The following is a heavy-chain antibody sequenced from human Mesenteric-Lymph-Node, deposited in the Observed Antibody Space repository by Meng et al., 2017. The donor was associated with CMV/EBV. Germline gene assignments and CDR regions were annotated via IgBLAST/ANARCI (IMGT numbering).Heavy chain of an antibody. D-gene: IGHD2-2*02. CDR1: GFTFSTYW. CDR2: INTDGSST. V-gene: IGHV3-74*01. Sequence: GESLKISCTASGFTFSTYWMHWVRQAPGKGLVWVSRINTDGSSTTYADSVKGRFTISRDNSKNTLYLQMNSLRAEDTAVYYCARDLWDCSSTSCYTNYYYGMDVWGQGTTVTVSS. J-gene: IGHJ6*02. CDR3: ARDLWDCSSTSCYTNYYYGMDV.